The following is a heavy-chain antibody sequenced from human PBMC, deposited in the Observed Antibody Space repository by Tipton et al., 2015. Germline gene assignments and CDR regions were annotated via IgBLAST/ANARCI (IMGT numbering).Heavy chain of an antibody. V-gene: IGHV4-31*03. CDR3: ARHDFWSGYYEDAFDI. D-gene: IGHD3-3*01. CDR1: GGSISSAGYY. Sequence: TLSLTCTVSGGSISSAGYYWSWIRQHPGKGLEWIGYIYYSGSTYYNPSLKSRVTISIDTSKKQFSLKLSSVTAADTAVYYCARHDFWSGYYEDAFDIWGQGTMVTVSS. CDR2: IYYSGST. J-gene: IGHJ3*02.